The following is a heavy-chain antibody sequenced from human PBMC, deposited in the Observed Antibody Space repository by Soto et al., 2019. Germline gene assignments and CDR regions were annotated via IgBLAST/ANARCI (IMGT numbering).Heavy chain of an antibody. CDR2: ISSSSSYI. CDR1: GFTFNSYS. CDR3: AREPRDKSSGSYFDF. Sequence: GGSLRLSCAASGFTFNSYSMNWIRQAPGKGLEWVSSISSSSSYIYYADSVKGRFTITRHNAKNSLYMQMNRLRAEDTAVYYCAREPRDKSSGSYFDFWGQGNLVTLSS. D-gene: IGHD6-19*01. V-gene: IGHV3-21*01. J-gene: IGHJ4*02.